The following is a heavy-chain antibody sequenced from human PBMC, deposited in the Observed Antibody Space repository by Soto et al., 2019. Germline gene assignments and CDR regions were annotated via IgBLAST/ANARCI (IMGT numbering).Heavy chain of an antibody. CDR3: ARAYRVTTSGTTAYYFDY. V-gene: IGHV4-31*03. Sequence: TLSLTCPVSGDSIRSGDYFWTWIREHPGTGLEWIGYISKSGGTYDSPYLRSRLSLSVDTSQSLFYLKLTSVTAADTATYYCARAYRVTTSGTTAYYFDYWGQGTQVTVYS. CDR1: GDSIRSGDYF. D-gene: IGHD4-17*01. CDR2: ISKSGGT. J-gene: IGHJ4*02.